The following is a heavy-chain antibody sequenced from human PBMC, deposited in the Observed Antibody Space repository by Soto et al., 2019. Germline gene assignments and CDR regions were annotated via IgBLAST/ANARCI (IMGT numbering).Heavy chain of an antibody. J-gene: IGHJ4*02. CDR3: ARDLASTTIPNY. V-gene: IGHV3-7*04. Sequence: EVQLVESGGGLDQPGGSLRLSYAASGFTFSSDWMSWVRQAPGKGLDWVANIKQDGSEQYYVDSVKGRFTISRDNAKNSLYLQMNILRAEDTAVYYCARDLASTTIPNYWGQGTLVTVSS. CDR2: IKQDGSEQ. CDR1: GFTFSSDW. D-gene: IGHD4-17*01.